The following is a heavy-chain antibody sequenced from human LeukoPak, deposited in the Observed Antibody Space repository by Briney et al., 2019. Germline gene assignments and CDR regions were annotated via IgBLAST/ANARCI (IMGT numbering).Heavy chain of an antibody. J-gene: IGHJ6*03. Sequence: GGSLRLPCAASGFTFSSYAMHWVRQAPGKGLEWVAVISYDGSNKYYADSVKGRFTISRDNSKNTLYLQMNSLRAEDTAVYYCARGPYYDFWSGYYNYYYYMDVWGKGTTVTVSS. V-gene: IGHV3-30*01. CDR2: ISYDGSNK. CDR3: ARGPYYDFWSGYYNYYYYMDV. D-gene: IGHD3-3*01. CDR1: GFTFSSYA.